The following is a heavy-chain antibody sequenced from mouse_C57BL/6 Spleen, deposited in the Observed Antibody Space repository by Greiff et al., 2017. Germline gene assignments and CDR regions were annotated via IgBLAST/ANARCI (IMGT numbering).Heavy chain of an antibody. V-gene: IGHV3-6*01. CDR3: ARLTGYFDY. CDR2: ISYDGSN. CDR1: GYSITSGYY. Sequence: VQLKESGPGLVKPSQSLSLTCSVTGYSITSGYYWNWIRQFPGNKLEWMGYISYDGSNNYNPSLKNRISITRDTSKNQFFLKLNSVTTEDTATYYCARLTGYFDYWGQGTTLTVSS. D-gene: IGHD4-1*01. J-gene: IGHJ2*01.